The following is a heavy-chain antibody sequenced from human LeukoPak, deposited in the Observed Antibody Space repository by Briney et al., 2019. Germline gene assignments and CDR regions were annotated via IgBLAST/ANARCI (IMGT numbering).Heavy chain of an antibody. CDR3: AKDDLHYSSSWYRGYYMDV. CDR1: GGSISSYY. Sequence: ETLSLTCTVSGGSISSYYWSWVRQAPGKGLEWVSAISGSGGSTYYADSVKGRFTISRDNSKNTLYLQMNSLRAEDTAVYYCAKDDLHYSSSWYRGYYMDVWGKGTTVTISS. J-gene: IGHJ6*03. CDR2: ISGSGGST. V-gene: IGHV3-23*01. D-gene: IGHD6-13*01.